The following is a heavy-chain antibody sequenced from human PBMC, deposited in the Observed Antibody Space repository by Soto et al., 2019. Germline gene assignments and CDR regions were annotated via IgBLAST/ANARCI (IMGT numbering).Heavy chain of an antibody. CDR3: ARGGYCTNDICYTAYDY. D-gene: IGHD2-8*01. CDR1: GGSISTYY. CDR2: IYYSGST. V-gene: IGHV4-59*01. J-gene: IGHJ4*02. Sequence: GPGPVQTSETLSLTCTVSGGSISTYYWSWIRQPPGKGLEWIGYIYYSGSTNYNPSLKSRVTISVDTSKNQFSLKLYSVTAADTAVYYCARGGYCTNDICYTAYDYWGQGTLVTVSS.